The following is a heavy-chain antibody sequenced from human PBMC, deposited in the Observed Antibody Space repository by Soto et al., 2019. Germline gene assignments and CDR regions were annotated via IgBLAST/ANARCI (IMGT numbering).Heavy chain of an antibody. D-gene: IGHD3-3*01. CDR2: INHSGST. CDR1: GGSFSGYY. V-gene: IGHV4-34*01. J-gene: IGHJ3*02. Sequence: PSETLSLTCAVYGGSFSGYYWSWIRQPPGKGLEWIGEINHSGSTNYNPYLKSRVTISVDTSKNQFSLKLSSVTAADTAVYYCARGLVLRFLEWFSDAFDIWGQGTMVTVSS. CDR3: ARGLVLRFLEWFSDAFDI.